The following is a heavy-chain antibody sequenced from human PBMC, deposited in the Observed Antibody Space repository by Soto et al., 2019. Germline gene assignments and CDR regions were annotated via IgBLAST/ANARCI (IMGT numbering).Heavy chain of an antibody. Sequence: SGFTFRGYGFHLVRQAPGKGLGGVAVISFDGNKINYAESVKARFTISRDAYKTTLYQQVPSHPGEDGAVYYWGRDFEDLANYKIYYVMSVWGQGTTVTVS. V-gene: IGHV3-33*05. J-gene: IGHJ6*02. CDR2: ISFDGNKI. CDR3: GRDFEDLANYKIYYVMSV. D-gene: IGHD3-9*01. CDR1: GFTFRGYG.